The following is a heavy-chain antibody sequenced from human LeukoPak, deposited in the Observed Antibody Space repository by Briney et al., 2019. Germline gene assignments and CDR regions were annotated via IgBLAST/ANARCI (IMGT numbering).Heavy chain of an antibody. CDR2: ISGSGGST. CDR3: AKGAPSGSYYVFAY. J-gene: IGHJ4*02. Sequence: GGSLRLSCAASGFTFSILAMNWVRQAPGKGLEWVSAISGSGGSTYYADFVKGRFTISRDNSKNTLYLQMNSLRAEDTAVYYCAKGAPSGSYYVFAYWGQGTLVTVSS. CDR1: GFTFSILA. V-gene: IGHV3-23*01. D-gene: IGHD3-10*01.